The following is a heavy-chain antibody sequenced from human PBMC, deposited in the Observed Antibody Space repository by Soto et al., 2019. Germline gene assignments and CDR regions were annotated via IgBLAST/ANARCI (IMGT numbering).Heavy chain of an antibody. CDR2: INHSGST. CDR1: GGSFSGYY. V-gene: IGHV4-34*01. Sequence: SETLSLTCAVYGGSFSGYYWSWIRQPPGKGLEWIGEINHSGSTNYNPSLKSRVTISVDTSKNQFSLKLSSVTAADTAVYYCARGGDLIVALDYWGQGTLVTVSS. D-gene: IGHD2-21*01. J-gene: IGHJ4*02. CDR3: ARGGDLIVALDY.